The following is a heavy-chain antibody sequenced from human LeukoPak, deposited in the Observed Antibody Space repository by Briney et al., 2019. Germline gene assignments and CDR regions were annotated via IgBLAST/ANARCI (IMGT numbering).Heavy chain of an antibody. D-gene: IGHD6-19*01. V-gene: IGHV4-4*07. Sequence: SETLSLTCTVSGGSISSYYWSWIRQPAGKGLEWIGRIYTSGSTNYNPSLKSRVTMSVDTSKNQFSLKLSSVTAADTAVYYCARDGAANRYSSGWIDYWGQGTLVTVSS. CDR1: GGSISSYY. J-gene: IGHJ4*02. CDR2: IYTSGST. CDR3: ARDGAANRYSSGWIDY.